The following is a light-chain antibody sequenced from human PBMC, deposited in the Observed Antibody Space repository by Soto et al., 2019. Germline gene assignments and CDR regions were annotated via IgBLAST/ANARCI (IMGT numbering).Light chain of an antibody. V-gene: IGLV1-40*01. J-gene: IGLJ2*01. CDR3: QSYDSSVV. Sequence: QSVLTQPPSVSGAPGQRVTISCTGSSSNIGAGYDVHWYQRLPGTAPKLLIYGNSNRPSGVPDRFSGSKSGTSASLAITGLQAEDEADYYCQSYDSSVVFGGGTKLTVL. CDR1: SSNIGAGYD. CDR2: GNS.